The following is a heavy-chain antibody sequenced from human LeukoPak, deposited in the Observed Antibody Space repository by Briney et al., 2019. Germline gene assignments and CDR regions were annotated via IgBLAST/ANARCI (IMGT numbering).Heavy chain of an antibody. D-gene: IGHD2-8*01. Sequence: GGSLRLSCAASGFTFSSYSMNWVRQAPGKGLEWVSYISTSRTTISYADSVKGRFTISRDNAKNSVDLQMNSLRAEDTAVYYCARGAAMDGPYNWFDPWGQGTLVTVSS. CDR2: ISTSRTTI. V-gene: IGHV3-48*01. CDR3: ARGAAMDGPYNWFDP. J-gene: IGHJ5*02. CDR1: GFTFSSYS.